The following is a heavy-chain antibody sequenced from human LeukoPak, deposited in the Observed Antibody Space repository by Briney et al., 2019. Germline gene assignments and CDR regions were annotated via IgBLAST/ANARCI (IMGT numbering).Heavy chain of an antibody. V-gene: IGHV1-69*05. Sequence: SVKVSCKASGGTFSSYAISWVRQAPGQGLEWMGGIIPIFGTANYAQKFQGRVTITTDESTSTAYMELSSLRSEDTAVYYCASPNYYDSSGYQSPWGQGTLATVSS. CDR3: ASPNYYDSSGYQSP. J-gene: IGHJ5*02. D-gene: IGHD3-22*01. CDR2: IIPIFGTA. CDR1: GGTFSSYA.